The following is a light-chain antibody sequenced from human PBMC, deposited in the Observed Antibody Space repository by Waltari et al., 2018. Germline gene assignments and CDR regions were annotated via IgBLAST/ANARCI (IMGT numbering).Light chain of an antibody. CDR1: QSLLHSNGYNY. J-gene: IGKJ4*01. CDR2: LGS. CDR3: MQALQTPRLT. Sequence: DIVMTQSPLSLPVTPGEPASISCRSSQSLLHSNGYNYLDWYLQKPGQSPQLLIYLGSNRASGVPGRFSGSGSGTDFTLKISRVEAEDVGVYYCMQALQTPRLTFGGGTKVEIK. V-gene: IGKV2-28*01.